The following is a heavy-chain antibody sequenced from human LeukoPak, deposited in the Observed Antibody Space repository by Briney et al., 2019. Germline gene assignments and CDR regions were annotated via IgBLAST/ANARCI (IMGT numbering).Heavy chain of an antibody. V-gene: IGHV1-18*01. CDR3: ARDSFISIAVPGDY. Sequence: ASVKVSCKASGYTFINYGISWVRQAPGQGLEWMGWISNYNDNTNYAQKFQGRVTMTTDTSTSTAYMELRSLRSDDTAVYYCARDSFISIAVPGDYWGQGTLVTVSS. D-gene: IGHD6-19*01. CDR1: GYTFINYG. CDR2: ISNYNDNT. J-gene: IGHJ4*02.